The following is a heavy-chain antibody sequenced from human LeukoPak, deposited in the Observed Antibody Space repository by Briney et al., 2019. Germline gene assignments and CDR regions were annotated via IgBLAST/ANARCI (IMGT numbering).Heavy chain of an antibody. CDR1: GITFNSYA. Sequence: GGSLRLSCAASGITFNSYAMSWVRQAPGKGLEWVSAISGSGGSTYYADSVKGRFTISRDNSKNTLYLQMNSLRAEDTAVYYCARGLTGYYPYYYGMDVWGQGTTVTVSS. J-gene: IGHJ6*02. CDR2: ISGSGGST. V-gene: IGHV3-23*01. D-gene: IGHD3-9*01. CDR3: ARGLTGYYPYYYGMDV.